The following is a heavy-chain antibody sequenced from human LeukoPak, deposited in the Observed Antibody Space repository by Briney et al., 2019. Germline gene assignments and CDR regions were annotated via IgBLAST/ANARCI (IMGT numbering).Heavy chain of an antibody. CDR3: ARAGPSSSWHQFDY. D-gene: IGHD6-13*01. V-gene: IGHV3-66*01. CDR2: IYSGGRT. Sequence: GGSLRLSCAASGFTVSRNYMSWVRQAPGKGLEWVSVIYSGGRTYYADSVKGRYTISRDNSKNTLYLQMNRLRAEDTAVYYCARAGPSSSWHQFDYWGQGTLVTVSS. J-gene: IGHJ4*02. CDR1: GFTVSRNY.